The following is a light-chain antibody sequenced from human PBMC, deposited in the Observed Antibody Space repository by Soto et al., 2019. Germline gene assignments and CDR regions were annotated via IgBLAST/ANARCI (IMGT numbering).Light chain of an antibody. J-gene: IGKJ2*01. CDR3: QQYGSSPLYT. V-gene: IGKV3-20*01. CDR1: QSISSSS. Sequence: EIVLTQSPGTLSLSPGEGATLSCRASQSISSSSLAWYQKKPGQAPRLLIYGASSRATGIPERFSGSGSGTDFTLTISRLEPEDFAVYYCQQYGSSPLYTFGQGTKLEIK. CDR2: GAS.